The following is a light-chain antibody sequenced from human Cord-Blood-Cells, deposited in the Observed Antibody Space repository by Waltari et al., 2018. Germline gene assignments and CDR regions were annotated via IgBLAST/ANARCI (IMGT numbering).Light chain of an antibody. CDR3: SSYTSSRRV. CDR1: SRHCGGYNY. J-gene: IGLJ2*01. CDR2: EIS. V-gene: IGLV2-14*01. Sequence: QSALTQPASVSGSPAQSITISCTGTSRHCGGYNYFYWYQQNPGKAPKLMIYEISNRPSGVSIRFSGAKSGNTAARTISGLQAEDEADYYCSSYTSSRRVFGGGTKLTVL.